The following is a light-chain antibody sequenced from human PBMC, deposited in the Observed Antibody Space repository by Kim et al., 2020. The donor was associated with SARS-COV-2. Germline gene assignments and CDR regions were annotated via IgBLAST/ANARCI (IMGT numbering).Light chain of an antibody. Sequence: ASVGDRVSITRRASQSINHWLAWYQQKPGDAPKLLISAASNLESGVPSRFSGSASGTEFTLTVSSLQPDDFATYYCQQYYTYPWTFGQGTKVDIK. J-gene: IGKJ1*01. CDR2: AAS. CDR3: QQYYTYPWT. V-gene: IGKV1-5*01. CDR1: QSINHW.